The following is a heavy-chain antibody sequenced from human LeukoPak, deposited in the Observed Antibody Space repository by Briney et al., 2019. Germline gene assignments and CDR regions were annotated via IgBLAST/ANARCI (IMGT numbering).Heavy chain of an antibody. D-gene: IGHD3-22*01. CDR1: GGSFSGYY. Sequence: SETLSLTCAVYGGSFSGYYWSWIRQPPGKGLEWIGEINHSGSTNYNPSLKSRVTISVDTSKNQFSLKLSSVTAADTAVYYCARDSDYYDSSGYYSGYFDLWGRGTLVTVSS. V-gene: IGHV4-34*01. J-gene: IGHJ2*01. CDR3: ARDSDYYDSSGYYSGYFDL. CDR2: INHSGST.